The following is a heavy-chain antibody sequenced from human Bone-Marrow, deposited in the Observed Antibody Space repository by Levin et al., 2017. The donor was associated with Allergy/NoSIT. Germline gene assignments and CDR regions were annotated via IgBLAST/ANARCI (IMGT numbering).Heavy chain of an antibody. J-gene: IGHJ5*02. CDR2: ISSSGSTI. CDR3: ARDAYDFWSGYDYNWFDP. CDR1: GFTFSDYY. D-gene: IGHD3-3*01. V-gene: IGHV3-11*01. Sequence: PGGSLRLSCAASGFTFSDYYMSWIRQAPGKGLEWVSYISSSGSTIYYADSVKGRFTISRDNAKNSLYLQMNSLRAEDTAVYYCARDAYDFWSGYDYNWFDPWGQGTLVTVSS.